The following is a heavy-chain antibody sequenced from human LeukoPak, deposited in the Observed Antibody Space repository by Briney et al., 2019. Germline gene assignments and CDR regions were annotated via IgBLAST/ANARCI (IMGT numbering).Heavy chain of an antibody. CDR3: ARDYNIVATIGEAMDV. V-gene: IGHV3-21*01. Sequence: GGSLRLSCAASGFTFSSYSMNWVRQAPGKGLEWVSSISSSSSYIYYADSVKGRFTISRDNAKNSLYLQMNSLRAEDTAVYYCARDYNIVATIGEAMDVWGKGTTVTVSS. CDR1: GFTFSSYS. CDR2: ISSSSSYI. J-gene: IGHJ6*04. D-gene: IGHD5-12*01.